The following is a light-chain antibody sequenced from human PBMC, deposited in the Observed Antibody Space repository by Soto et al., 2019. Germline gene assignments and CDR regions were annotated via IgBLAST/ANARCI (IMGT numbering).Light chain of an antibody. J-gene: IGKJ1*01. V-gene: IGKV3-20*01. CDR2: DAS. CDR1: QSVSSY. Sequence: EIVLTQSPGTLSLSPGERATLSCRASQSVSSYLAWYQQKPGQAPRLLIYDASNRATGIPARFSGSGSGTDITLTISRLEPEDFAVYYCHQSGDSPTFGQGTKVDIK. CDR3: HQSGDSPT.